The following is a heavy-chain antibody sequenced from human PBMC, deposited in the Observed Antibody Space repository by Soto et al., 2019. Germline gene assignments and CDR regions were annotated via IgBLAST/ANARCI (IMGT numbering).Heavy chain of an antibody. CDR3: ASHSPLAAGGAFEF. V-gene: IGHV4-59*08. D-gene: IGHD6-13*01. CDR1: GASISSNY. J-gene: IGHJ3*01. Sequence: QVQLQESGPGLVKPSETLSLTCTVSGASISSNYWSWIRQAPGKGLECIGYFSYSGSTNYNPSLKSRVIISVDTSRNQFSLKLTSVTATDTAMYYCASHSPLAAGGAFEFWGQGMMVTVSS. CDR2: FSYSGST.